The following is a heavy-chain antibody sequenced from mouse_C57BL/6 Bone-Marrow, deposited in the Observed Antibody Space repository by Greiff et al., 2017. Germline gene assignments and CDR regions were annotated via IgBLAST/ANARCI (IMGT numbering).Heavy chain of an antibody. CDR1: GYSFTGYY. J-gene: IGHJ4*01. V-gene: IGHV1-31*01. Sequence: VQLQQSGPELVKPGASVKISCKASGYSFTGYYMHWVKQSHGNILDWIGYIYPYNGVSSYNQKFKGKATLTVDKSSSTAYMELRSLTSEDSAVYYCARELRPNPLYYYAMDYWGQGTSGTVSS. D-gene: IGHD3-2*02. CDR2: IYPYNGVS. CDR3: ARELRPNPLYYYAMDY.